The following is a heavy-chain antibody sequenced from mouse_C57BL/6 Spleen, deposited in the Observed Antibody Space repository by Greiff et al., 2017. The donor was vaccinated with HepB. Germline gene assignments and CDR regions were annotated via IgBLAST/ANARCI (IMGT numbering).Heavy chain of an antibody. D-gene: IGHD1-1*01. CDR2: IDPETGGT. J-gene: IGHJ4*01. V-gene: IGHV1-15*01. CDR1: GYTFTDYE. CDR3: TRIYYGSEYYAMDY. Sequence: VQLQQSGAELVRPGASVTLSCKASGYTFTDYEMHWVKQTPVHGLEWIGAIDPETGGTAYNQKFKGKAILTADKSSSTAYMELRSLTSEDSAVYYCTRIYYGSEYYAMDYWGHGTSVTVSS.